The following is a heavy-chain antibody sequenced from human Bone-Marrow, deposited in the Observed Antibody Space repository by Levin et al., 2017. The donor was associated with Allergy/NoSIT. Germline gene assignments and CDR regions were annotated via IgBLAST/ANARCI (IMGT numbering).Heavy chain of an antibody. CDR1: GFTFANGW. D-gene: IGHD2-2*01. V-gene: IGHV3-15*01. J-gene: IGHJ5*02. Sequence: GGSLRLSCAGSGFTFANGWMNWVRQAPGKGLEWVGRIKPKNDGGTTDYAAPVKGRFTISRDDSKNTMYLQMNSLKTEDTALYYCTTDRGPRYCSRTTCSWTSWGQGTLVTVSS. CDR2: IKPKNDGGTT. CDR3: TTDRGPRYCSRTTCSWTS.